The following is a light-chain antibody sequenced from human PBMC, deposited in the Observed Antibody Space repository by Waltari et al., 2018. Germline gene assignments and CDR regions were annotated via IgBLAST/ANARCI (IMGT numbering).Light chain of an antibody. Sequence: SSELTQDPAVSVALGHTVRITCQGDSLRSYFATWFQQKPGQAPILVIDAKNNRPSGIPDRFSVSSSGNTASLTITGAQAEDEADFYCASRDSSGNHVVFGGGTTLTVL. V-gene: IGLV3-19*01. CDR2: AKN. CDR1: SLRSYF. J-gene: IGLJ2*01. CDR3: ASRDSSGNHVV.